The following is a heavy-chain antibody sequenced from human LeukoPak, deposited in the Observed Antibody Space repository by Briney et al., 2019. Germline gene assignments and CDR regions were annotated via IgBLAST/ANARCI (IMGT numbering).Heavy chain of an antibody. CDR2: ISYDGSNK. V-gene: IGHV3-30*18. J-gene: IGHJ4*02. Sequence: QAGGSLRLSCAASGFTFSSYGMHWVRQAPGKGLEWVAVISYDGSNKYYADSVKGRFTISRDNSKNTLYLQMNSLRAEDTAVYYCAKDTAMVRSHFDYWGQGTLVTVSS. D-gene: IGHD5-18*01. CDR3: AKDTAMVRSHFDY. CDR1: GFTFSSYG.